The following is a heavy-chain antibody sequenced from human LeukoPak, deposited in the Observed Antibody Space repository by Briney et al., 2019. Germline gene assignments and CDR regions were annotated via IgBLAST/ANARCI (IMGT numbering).Heavy chain of an antibody. Sequence: GRSLRLSCAASGFTFDDYAMHWVREAPGKGLEWVSGILRNSGSIGYADSVKGRFTISRDDAKNSLYLQMNSLRAEDTALYYCVKDGGRDTAAAYYWGQGTLVSVSS. D-gene: IGHD6-13*01. J-gene: IGHJ4*02. CDR1: GFTFDDYA. CDR3: VKDGGRDTAAAYY. V-gene: IGHV3-9*01. CDR2: ILRNSGSI.